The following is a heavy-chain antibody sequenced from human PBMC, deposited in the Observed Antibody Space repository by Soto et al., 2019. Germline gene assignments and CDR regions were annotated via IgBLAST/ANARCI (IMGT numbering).Heavy chain of an antibody. CDR3: AREETYYYDSSGYTPNDAFDI. D-gene: IGHD3-22*01. CDR2: IYYSGST. V-gene: IGHV4-59*01. Sequence: SETLSLTCAVYGGSFSCYYWSWIRQPPGKGLEWIGYIYYSGSTNYNPSLKSRVTISVDTSKNQFSLKLSSVTAADTAVYYCAREETYYYDSSGYTPNDAFDIWGQGTMVTVSS. CDR1: GGSFSCYY. J-gene: IGHJ3*02.